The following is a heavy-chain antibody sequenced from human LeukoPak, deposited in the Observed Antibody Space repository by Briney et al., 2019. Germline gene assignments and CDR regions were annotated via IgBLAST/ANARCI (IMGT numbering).Heavy chain of an antibody. CDR3: AMTIRNSSWYGAFDI. CDR1: GFTFSSYE. D-gene: IGHD6-13*01. Sequence: PGGSLRLSCAASGFTFSSYEMNWVRQAPGKGLEWVSYISGSGRTIYYADSVRGRFTISRDNPRNSLYLQMNSLRAEDTAVYYCAMTIRNSSWYGAFDIWGQGTMVIVFS. V-gene: IGHV3-48*03. J-gene: IGHJ3*02. CDR2: ISGSGRTI.